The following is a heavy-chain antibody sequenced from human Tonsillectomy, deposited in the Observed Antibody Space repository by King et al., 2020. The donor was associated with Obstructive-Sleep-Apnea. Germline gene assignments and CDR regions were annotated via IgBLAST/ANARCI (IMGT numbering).Heavy chain of an antibody. CDR2: IKSKTDGGTT. V-gene: IGHV3-15*01. CDR3: ATGNRTPAAGTGQFFHH. Sequence: EVQLVESGGGLVKPGGSLRLSCGASGFRFSNAWMSWVRQAPGKGLEWVGHIKSKTDGGTTDYAAPVKGRFTISRDDSENTLSLQMHSLKTEDIAVYYCATGNRTPAAGTGQFFHHWGQGTLVTVSS. J-gene: IGHJ1*01. CDR1: GFRFSNAW. D-gene: IGHD6-13*01.